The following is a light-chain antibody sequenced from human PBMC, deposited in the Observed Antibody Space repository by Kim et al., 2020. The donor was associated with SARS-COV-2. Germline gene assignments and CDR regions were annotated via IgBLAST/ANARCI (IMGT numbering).Light chain of an antibody. CDR3: QQYGRSPLT. CDR2: GTA. V-gene: IGKV3-20*01. J-gene: IGKJ4*01. Sequence: SPGERASLSCRASQSVSSSHLAWYQQKPGQAPRLLMYGTASRATDIPDRFSGIGSGTDFTLTISRLEPEDFAVYYCQQYGRSPLTFGGGTKVDIK. CDR1: QSVSSSH.